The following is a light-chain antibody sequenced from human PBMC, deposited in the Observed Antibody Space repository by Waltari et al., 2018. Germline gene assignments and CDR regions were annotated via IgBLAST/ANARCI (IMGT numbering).Light chain of an antibody. Sequence: DIVFTQSPGTLSLSPGERATISCRASQSVSSSYLAWYQQKPGQAPRLLIYGASSRATGIPDRFSGSGSGTDFTLTISRLEPEDFAVYYCQQYGSSPWTFGQGTKVEIK. CDR3: QQYGSSPWT. J-gene: IGKJ1*01. CDR1: QSVSSSY. CDR2: GAS. V-gene: IGKV3-20*01.